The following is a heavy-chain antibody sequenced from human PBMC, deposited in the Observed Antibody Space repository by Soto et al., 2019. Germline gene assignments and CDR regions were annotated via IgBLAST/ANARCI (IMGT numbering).Heavy chain of an antibody. V-gene: IGHV2-5*02. CDR1: GFSLTTYDMG. Sequence: QITLKESGPTLVRPAQTLTLTCAFSGFSLTTYDMGVAWIRQPPGKALEWLALIYWDDDKRYSPSLKDRLAISKDKSRNQVVLTITNMDPGDTATYFCAHAGDYDLLTFDHWGPGTLVTVSS. D-gene: IGHD4-17*01. J-gene: IGHJ4*02. CDR2: IYWDDDK. CDR3: AHAGDYDLLTFDH.